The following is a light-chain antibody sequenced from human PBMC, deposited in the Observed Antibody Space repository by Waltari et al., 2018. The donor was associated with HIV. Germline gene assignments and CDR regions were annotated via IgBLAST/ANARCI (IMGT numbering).Light chain of an antibody. V-gene: IGLV10-54*01. CDR2: RNN. Sequence: QAGLTQPPSVSQGLRQTATLTCTGNSDNVGHQGASWDQQHPGHPPKLLTDRNNHRPSGIPERLSASRSGNTASLTITGLQPDDEADYYCSAWDSSLSVGVFGGGTKLTVL. CDR3: SAWDSSLSVGV. J-gene: IGLJ3*02. CDR1: SDNVGHQG.